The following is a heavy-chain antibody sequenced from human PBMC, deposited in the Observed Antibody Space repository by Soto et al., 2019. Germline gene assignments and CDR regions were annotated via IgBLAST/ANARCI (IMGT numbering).Heavy chain of an antibody. J-gene: IGHJ6*02. CDR2: MNPNSGNT. CDR3: ARGQIIYTLLGASYYYYGMDV. D-gene: IGHD2-15*01. V-gene: IGHV1-8*01. Sequence: GASVKVSCKASGYTFTSYDIKWVRQATGQGLEWMGWMNPNSGNTGYAQKFQGRVTMTRNTSISTAYMELSSLRSEDTAVYYCARGQIIYTLLGASYYYYGMDVWGHGIPVTVSS. CDR1: GYTFTSYD.